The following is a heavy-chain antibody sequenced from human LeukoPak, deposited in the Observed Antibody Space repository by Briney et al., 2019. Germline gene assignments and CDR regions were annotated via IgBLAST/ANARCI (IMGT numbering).Heavy chain of an antibody. J-gene: IGHJ4*02. CDR1: GFTFSSYA. D-gene: IGHD6-13*01. CDR2: ISSNGGST. Sequence: PGGSLRLSCAASGFTFSSYAMHWVRQAPGKGLEYVSAISSNGGSTYYANSVKGRFTISRDNSKNTLYLQMGSLRAEDMAVYYCARVERSSSFFDYWGQGTLVTVSS. CDR3: ARVERSSSFFDY. V-gene: IGHV3-64*01.